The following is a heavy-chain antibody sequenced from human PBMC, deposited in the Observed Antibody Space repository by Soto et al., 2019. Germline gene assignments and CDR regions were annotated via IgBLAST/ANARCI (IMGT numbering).Heavy chain of an antibody. Sequence: EVQLVESGGGLVKPGGSLSLSCAASGFTFSIYSMNWVRQAPGKGLEWVSSISSSSSYMYYAASVKARFTISRDNAKNSLHVQMNSLRTDASDVYYFASGGGIAAPRGPGNWGHGTLVIVSS. CDR1: GFTFSIYS. V-gene: IGHV3-21*01. D-gene: IGHD6-25*01. CDR2: ISSSSSYM. CDR3: ASGGGIAAPRGPGN. J-gene: IGHJ4*01.